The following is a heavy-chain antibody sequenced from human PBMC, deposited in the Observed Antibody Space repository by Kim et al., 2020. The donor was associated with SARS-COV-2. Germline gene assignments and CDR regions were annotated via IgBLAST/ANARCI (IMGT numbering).Heavy chain of an antibody. CDR2: IKSKTDGGTT. J-gene: IGHJ4*02. Sequence: GGSLRLSCAASGFTFSNAWMSWVRQAPGKGLEWVGRIKSKTDGGTTDYAAPVKGRFTISRDDLKNTLYLQMNSLKTEDTAVYYCTTGDSVVATMWGGGLDFWGQGTLVTVSS. CDR1: GFTFSNAW. CDR3: TTGDSVVATMWGGGLDF. D-gene: IGHD5-12*01. V-gene: IGHV3-15*01.